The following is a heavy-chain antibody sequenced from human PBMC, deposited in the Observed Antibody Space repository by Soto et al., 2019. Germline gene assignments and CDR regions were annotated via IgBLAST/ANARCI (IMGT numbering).Heavy chain of an antibody. Sequence: QLQLQESGPGLVKPSETLSLTCAVSGGSTSSDTYFWGWIRQPPGKGLEWIGSIYYSGTTYYNPSLKSRVAISVDTSKNQFSLRLRSVTAADTAVYYCASSAGSYYNGRLGPSPAFDFWGQGTLVTVSS. CDR1: GGSTSSDTYF. D-gene: IGHD3-10*01. V-gene: IGHV4-39*01. J-gene: IGHJ4*02. CDR2: IYYSGTT. CDR3: ASSAGSYYNGRLGPSPAFDF.